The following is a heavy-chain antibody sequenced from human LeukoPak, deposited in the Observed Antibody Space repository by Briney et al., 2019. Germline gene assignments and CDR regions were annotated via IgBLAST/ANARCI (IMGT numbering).Heavy chain of an antibody. D-gene: IGHD1-26*01. J-gene: IGHJ4*02. CDR1: GYTFTSYY. V-gene: IGHV1-2*02. CDR3: ARDHGGSYGYFDY. CDR2: INPNSGGT. Sequence: ASVKVSCKASGYTFTSYYMNWVRRAPGQGLEWMGMINPNSGGTNYAQKFQGRVTMTRDTSISTAYMELSRLRSDDTAVYYCARDHGGSYGYFDYWGQGTLVTVSS.